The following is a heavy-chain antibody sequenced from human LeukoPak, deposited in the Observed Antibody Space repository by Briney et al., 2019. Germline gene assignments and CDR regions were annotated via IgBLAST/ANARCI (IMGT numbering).Heavy chain of an antibody. V-gene: IGHV3-23*01. CDR1: GFTFSSYA. D-gene: IGHD3-3*01. CDR3: AKAADYDFWSGYMFDY. Sequence: PGGSLRLSCAASGFTFSSYAMSWVRQAPGKGLEWVSAISGSGGSTYYADSVKGRFTISRDNSKNTLYLQMNSLRAEDTAVYYCAKAADYDFWSGYMFDYWGQGTLVTVSS. J-gene: IGHJ4*02. CDR2: ISGSGGST.